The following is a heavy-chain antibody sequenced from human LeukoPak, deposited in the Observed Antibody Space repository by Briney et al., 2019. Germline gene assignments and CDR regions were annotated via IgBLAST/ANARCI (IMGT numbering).Heavy chain of an antibody. CDR1: AYIFSNYW. Sequence: ESLKISCKGSAYIFSNYWIGWVRQMPGKGLEWMGIIYPGDSDTRYSPSFQGQVTISADKSISTASLQWSSLKASDTAMFYCARQMGFGGFDYWGQGTLVTVSS. V-gene: IGHV5-51*01. J-gene: IGHJ4*02. D-gene: IGHD3-10*01. CDR3: ARQMGFGGFDY. CDR2: IYPGDSDT.